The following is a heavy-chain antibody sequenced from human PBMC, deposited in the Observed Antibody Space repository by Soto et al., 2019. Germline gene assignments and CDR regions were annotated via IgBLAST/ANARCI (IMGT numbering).Heavy chain of an antibody. D-gene: IGHD1-26*01. J-gene: IGHJ4*02. CDR2: IYYSGST. V-gene: IGHV4-31*03. CDR1: GGSISSGGYY. Sequence: QVQLQESGPGLVKPSQTLSLTCTVSGGSISSGGYYWSWIRQHPGKGLEWIGYIYYSGSTYYNPSLKSRVTISVDTSKNQFSLKLSSVTAADTAVYYCARDASGSGSYLGFDYWGQGTLVTVSS. CDR3: ARDASGSGSYLGFDY.